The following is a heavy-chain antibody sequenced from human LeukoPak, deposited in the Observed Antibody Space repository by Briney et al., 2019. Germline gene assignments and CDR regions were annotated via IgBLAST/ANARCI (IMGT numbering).Heavy chain of an antibody. CDR1: GYTFTGYY. CDR2: INPNSGGT. J-gene: IGHJ4*02. D-gene: IGHD2-2*01. CDR3: ARDGEVGQGHCSTTSCPVDY. V-gene: IGHV1-2*04. Sequence: GASVKVSCKASGYTFTGYYMHWVRQAPGQGLEWMGWINPNSGGTNYAQKFQGWVTMTRDTSISTAYMELSRLRSDDTAVYYCARDGEVGQGHCSTTSCPVDYWGQGTLITVSS.